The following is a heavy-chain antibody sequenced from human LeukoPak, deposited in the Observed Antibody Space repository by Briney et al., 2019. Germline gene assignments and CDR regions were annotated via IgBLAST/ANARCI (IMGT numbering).Heavy chain of an antibody. CDR3: ARGSIVGATFDYFDY. D-gene: IGHD1-26*01. J-gene: IGHJ4*02. V-gene: IGHV1-2*02. CDR2: INPNSGGT. Sequence: ASVKVSCKASGYTFTGYYMHWVRQAPGQGLEWMGWINPNSGGTNYAQKFQGRVTMTRDTSISIAYMDLSRLRSDDTAVYYCARGSIVGATFDYFDYWGQGTLVTVSS. CDR1: GYTFTGYY.